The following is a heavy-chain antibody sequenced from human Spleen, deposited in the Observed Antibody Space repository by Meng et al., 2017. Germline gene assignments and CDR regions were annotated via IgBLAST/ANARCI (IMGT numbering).Heavy chain of an antibody. CDR3: ARGNSGWYLYYHYGMDV. J-gene: IGHJ6*02. V-gene: IGHV3-53*01. Sequence: GESLKISCAASGFTVSSNYMSWVRQAPGKGLEWVSVIYSGGSTYYADSVKGRFTISRDNAKNSLYLQMNSLRAEDTAVYYCARGNSGWYLYYHYGMDVWGQGTTVTVSS. CDR2: IYSGGST. D-gene: IGHD6-19*01. CDR1: GFTVSSNY.